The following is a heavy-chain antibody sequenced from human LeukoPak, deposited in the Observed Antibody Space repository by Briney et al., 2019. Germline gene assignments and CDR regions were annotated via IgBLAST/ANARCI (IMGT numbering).Heavy chain of an antibody. V-gene: IGHV1-69*01. CDR1: GGTFSSYA. J-gene: IGHJ4*02. CDR3: ARGKLGCSYCFDY. Sequence: ASVKVSCKASGGTFSSYAISWVRQAPGQGLEWMGGIIPIFGTANYAQKSQGRVTITADESTSTAYMELSSLRSEDTAVYYCARGKLGCSYCFDYWGQGTLVTVSS. D-gene: IGHD4/OR15-4a*01. CDR2: IIPIFGTA.